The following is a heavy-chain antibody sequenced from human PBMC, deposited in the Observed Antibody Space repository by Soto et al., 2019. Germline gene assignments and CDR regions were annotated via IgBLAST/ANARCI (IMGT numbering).Heavy chain of an antibody. Sequence: VSCKASGYTFTSYTMHWVRQAPGQRLEWMGWINAGNGNTKYSQKFQGRVTITRDTSASTAYMELSSLRSEDTAVYYCARGSYYDLWAFDIWGQGTMVTVSS. D-gene: IGHD1-26*01. CDR3: ARGSYYDLWAFDI. CDR1: GYTFTSYT. CDR2: INAGNGNT. J-gene: IGHJ3*02. V-gene: IGHV1-3*01.